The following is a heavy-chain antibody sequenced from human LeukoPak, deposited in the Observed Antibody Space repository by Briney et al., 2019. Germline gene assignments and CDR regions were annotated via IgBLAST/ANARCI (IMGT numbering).Heavy chain of an antibody. CDR3: AKGVRMTGYSSYYYYYYMDV. V-gene: IGHV3-23*01. D-gene: IGHD3-9*01. CDR1: GFTFSSYA. J-gene: IGHJ6*03. CDR2: ISGSGGST. Sequence: QAGGSLRLSCAASGFTFSSYAMSWVRQAPGKGLEWVSAISGSGGSTYYADSVKGRFTISRDNSKNTLYLQMNSLRAEDTAVYYCAKGVRMTGYSSYYYYYYMDVWGKGTTVTISS.